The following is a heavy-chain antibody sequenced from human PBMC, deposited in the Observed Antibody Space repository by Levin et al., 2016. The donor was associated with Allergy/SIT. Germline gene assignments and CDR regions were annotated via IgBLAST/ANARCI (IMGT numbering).Heavy chain of an antibody. CDR2: ISAYNGNT. CDR3: ARAWFGELIDY. D-gene: IGHD3-10*01. Sequence: WVRQAPGQGLEWMGWISAYNGNTNYAQKLQGRVTMTTDTSTSTAYMELRSLRSDDTAVYYCARAWFGELIDYWGQGTLVTVSS. V-gene: IGHV1-18*01. J-gene: IGHJ4*02.